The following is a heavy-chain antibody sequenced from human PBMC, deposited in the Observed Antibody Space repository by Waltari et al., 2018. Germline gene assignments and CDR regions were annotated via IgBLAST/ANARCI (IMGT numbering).Heavy chain of an antibody. CDR1: GDSIKPDSYS. V-gene: IGHV4-39*01. J-gene: IGHJ4*02. CDR3: ARRWGGRLGPNKDRPPFDY. D-gene: IGHD3-16*01. Sequence: QLQLQESGPRLVKPSETLSLTCSVSGDSIKPDSYSWGWIRQSPGKTLEWIGSVHSTGNTYYNPSLKSRLSISIDASKNQFSLNLTSVTTADTATYFCARRWGGRLGPNKDRPPFDYWGQGTLVTVSS. CDR2: VHSTGNT.